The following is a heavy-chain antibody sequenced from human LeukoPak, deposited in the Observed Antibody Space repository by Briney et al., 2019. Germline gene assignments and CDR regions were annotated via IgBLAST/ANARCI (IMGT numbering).Heavy chain of an antibody. CDR2: IWFDGSDK. Sequence: GGSLRLSCAVSGFTFSSYGMHWVRQAPGKGLEWVAVIWFDGSDKYYADSVKGRFTISRDNSKNTLYLEMNSLRAEDTAVYYCAKDSSSYDWGYMDVWGKGTTVTISS. CDR1: GFTFSSYG. CDR3: AKDSSSYDWGYMDV. V-gene: IGHV3-33*06. J-gene: IGHJ6*03. D-gene: IGHD3-22*01.